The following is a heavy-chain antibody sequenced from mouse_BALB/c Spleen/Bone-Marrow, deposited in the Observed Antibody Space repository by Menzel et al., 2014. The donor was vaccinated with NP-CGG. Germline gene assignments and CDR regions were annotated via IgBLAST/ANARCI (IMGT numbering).Heavy chain of an antibody. CDR3: ARGVHDFSLDY. Sequence: QVQLQQSGAELGMPGASVKMSCKASGYTFXDNRIYWVKQRPGQGLEWIGAIDTSDSYTNYNQKFMGKASLTVDASSSTAYVQVSSLTSDDSAVYYCARGVHDFSLDYWGQGTSVTVSS. CDR1: GYTFXDNR. D-gene: IGHD2-4*01. V-gene: IGHV1-69*01. CDR2: IDTSDSYT. J-gene: IGHJ4*01.